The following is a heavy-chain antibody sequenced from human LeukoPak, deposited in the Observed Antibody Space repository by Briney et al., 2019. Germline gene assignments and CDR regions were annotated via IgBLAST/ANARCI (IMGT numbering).Heavy chain of an antibody. CDR2: IKQGGSEK. CDR3: ARDDYGGTRY. Sequence: PGGSLRLSCAASGFTFTNYWMSWVRQAPGKGLEWVANIKQGGSEKYYVGSVKGRFSISRDNAKNSLYLQMNSLRAEDTAVYYCARDDYGGTRYWGQGTLVTVSS. D-gene: IGHD4/OR15-4a*01. J-gene: IGHJ4*02. V-gene: IGHV3-7*01. CDR1: GFTFTNYW.